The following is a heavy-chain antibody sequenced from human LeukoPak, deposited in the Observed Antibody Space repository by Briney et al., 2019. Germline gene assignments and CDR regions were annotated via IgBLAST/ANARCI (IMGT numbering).Heavy chain of an antibody. CDR3: ARAYYYDSSGYYPLDY. CDR1: GYTFTSYD. D-gene: IGHD3-22*01. V-gene: IGHV1-8*02. J-gene: IGHJ4*02. Sequence: ASVKVSCKASGYTFTSYDINWVRQASGQGLEWMGWMNPNSANTGYAQKFQGRVTMTTDTSTSTAYMELRSLRSDDTAVYYCARAYYYDSSGYYPLDYWGQGTLVTVSS. CDR2: MNPNSANT.